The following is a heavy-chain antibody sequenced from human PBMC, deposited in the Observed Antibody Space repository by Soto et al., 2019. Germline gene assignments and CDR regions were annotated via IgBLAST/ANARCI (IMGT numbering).Heavy chain of an antibody. CDR1: GGTFSSYA. V-gene: IGHV1-69*01. CDR3: ASYCSSTSCYLTDV. CDR2: IIPIFGTA. J-gene: IGHJ6*02. Sequence: VASVKVSWKAAGGTFSSYAISWGRQAPGQGLEWMGGIIPIFGTANYAQKFQGRVTITADESTSTAYMELSSLRSEDTAVYYCASYCSSTSCYLTDVWGQGTTVTVS. D-gene: IGHD2-2*01.